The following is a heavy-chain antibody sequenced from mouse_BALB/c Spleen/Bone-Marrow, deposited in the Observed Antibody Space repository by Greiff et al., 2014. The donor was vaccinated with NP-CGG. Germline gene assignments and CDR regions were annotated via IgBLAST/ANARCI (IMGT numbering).Heavy chain of an antibody. J-gene: IGHJ4*01. CDR2: ISDGGTYT. V-gene: IGHV5-4*02. Sequence: EVQVVESGGGLVKPGGPLKLSCAASGFTFSDYYMYWVRQTPEKRLEWVATISDGGTYTFYPDSVKGRFTISRDNAKNNLYLQMSSLQSEDTAMYYCTRSGKRYGAMDYWGQGTSVTVSS. D-gene: IGHD2-10*02. CDR1: GFTFSDYY. CDR3: TRSGKRYGAMDY.